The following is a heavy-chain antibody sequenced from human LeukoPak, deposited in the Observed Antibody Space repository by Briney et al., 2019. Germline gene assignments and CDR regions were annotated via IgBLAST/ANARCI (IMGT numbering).Heavy chain of an antibody. J-gene: IGHJ4*02. CDR2: IYYSGST. V-gene: IGHV4-39*07. D-gene: IGHD1-26*01. Sequence: SETLSLTCTVSGGSISSSSYYWGWIRQPPGKGLEWIGSIYYSGSTYYNPSLKSRVTISVDTSKNQFSLKLSSVTAADTAVYYCARGEGRSNFDYWGQGTLVTVSS. CDR3: ARGEGRSNFDY. CDR1: GGSISSSSYY.